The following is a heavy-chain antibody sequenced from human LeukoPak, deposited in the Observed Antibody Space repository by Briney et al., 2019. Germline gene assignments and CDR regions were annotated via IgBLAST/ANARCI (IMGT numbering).Heavy chain of an antibody. J-gene: IGHJ4*02. V-gene: IGHV3-21*01. Sequence: GGTLRLSCAASGFTFSSYSMNWVRQAPGPGLEWVSSISSSSSYIYYADSVKGRFTISRDNAKNSLYLQMNSLRAEDTAVYYSARGDDFWSGYYPIDYWGQGTLVTVSS. D-gene: IGHD3-3*01. CDR1: GFTFSSYS. CDR3: ARGDDFWSGYYPIDY. CDR2: ISSSSSYI.